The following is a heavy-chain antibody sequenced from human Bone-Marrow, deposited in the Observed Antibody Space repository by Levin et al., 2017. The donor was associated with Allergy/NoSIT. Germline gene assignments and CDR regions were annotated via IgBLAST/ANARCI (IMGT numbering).Heavy chain of an antibody. J-gene: IGHJ4*02. V-gene: IGHV1-2*02. D-gene: IGHD5-18*01. CDR3: ARGADTAMVTGSDY. CDR2: INAKNGGT. Sequence: ASVKVSCKASGYSFTGYYMHWVRQAPGRGLEWMGWINAKNGGTKYAQQFQGRVTMTRDTSISTAYMELSRLRSDDTAVYYCARGADTAMVTGSDYWGQGTLVTVSS. CDR1: GYSFTGYY.